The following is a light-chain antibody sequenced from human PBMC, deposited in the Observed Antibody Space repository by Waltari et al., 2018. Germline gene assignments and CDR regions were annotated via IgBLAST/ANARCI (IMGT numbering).Light chain of an antibody. CDR1: ISDVGGYNY. Sequence: ALTRPRSVSGSPGQSVTIPCTATISDVGGYNYVSWYQQHPGKAPTLLIYEVSKRPSGVPDRLSGSKSGNTASLTISGLQAEDEADYYCCSYAGRYTFVFGTGTKVTVL. CDR2: EVS. V-gene: IGLV2-11*01. J-gene: IGLJ1*01. CDR3: CSYAGRYTFV.